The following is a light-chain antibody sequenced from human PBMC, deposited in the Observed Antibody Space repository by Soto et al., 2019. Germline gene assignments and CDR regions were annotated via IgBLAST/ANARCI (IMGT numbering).Light chain of an antibody. CDR2: GAS. Sequence: ENVLTQSPGTLSLSPGERATLSCRASQRVTNNFLAWYQQAPGQALRLLISGASNRATGIPDRFSGSGSGTDFTLTISRLEPEDFAVYFCQQYGSSPRTFGQGTKLEIK. CDR1: QRVTNNF. V-gene: IGKV3-20*01. CDR3: QQYGSSPRT. J-gene: IGKJ2*02.